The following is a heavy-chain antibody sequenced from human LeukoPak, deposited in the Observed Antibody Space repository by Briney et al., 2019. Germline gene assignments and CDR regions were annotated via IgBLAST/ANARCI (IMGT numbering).Heavy chain of an antibody. J-gene: IGHJ3*02. CDR1: GGSIGSSSYY. Sequence: SETLSLTCTVSGGSIGSSSYYWGWIRQPPGKGLEWIGSIDYSGDTYYNPSLKSAVTISVDTSKNHFSLRLSSVTAADTAVYYCARRTTGTYTDAFDIWGQGTMVTVSS. V-gene: IGHV4-39*02. CDR3: ARRTTGTYTDAFDI. D-gene: IGHD1-1*01. CDR2: IDYSGDT.